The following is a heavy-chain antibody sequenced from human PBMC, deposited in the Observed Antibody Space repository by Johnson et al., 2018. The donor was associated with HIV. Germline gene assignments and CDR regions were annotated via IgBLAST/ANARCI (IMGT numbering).Heavy chain of an antibody. D-gene: IGHD6-19*01. CDR1: GFTFSSYG. J-gene: IGHJ3*02. CDR2: ISYDGSNK. CDR3: ARGPRSSGWYPYAFDI. Sequence: QVQLVESGGGVVQPGGSVRLSCAASGFTFSSYGMHWVRQAPGKGLEWVAVISYDGSNKYYADSVKGRFTLSRDNSKNTLFLQMNSLRAGDTAVYYCARGPRSSGWYPYAFDIWGQGTMVTVSS. V-gene: IGHV3-30*19.